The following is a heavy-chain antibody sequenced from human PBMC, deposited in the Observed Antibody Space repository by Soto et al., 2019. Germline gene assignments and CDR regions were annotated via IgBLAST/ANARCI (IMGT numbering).Heavy chain of an antibody. J-gene: IGHJ3*02. CDR1: GFTFDDYA. Sequence: EVQLLESGGGLVQPGGSLRLSCAASGFTFDDYAMHWVRQAPGKGLEWVSGISWNSGSIGYADSVKGRFTISRDNAKNSLYLQMNSLRAEDTALYYCAKDMSGSGSYDAFDIWGQGTMVTVSS. V-gene: IGHV3-9*01. CDR2: ISWNSGSI. D-gene: IGHD3-10*01. CDR3: AKDMSGSGSYDAFDI.